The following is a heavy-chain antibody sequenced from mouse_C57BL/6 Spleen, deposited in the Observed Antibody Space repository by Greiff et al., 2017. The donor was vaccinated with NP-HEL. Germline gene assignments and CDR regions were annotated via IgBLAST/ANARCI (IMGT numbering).Heavy chain of an antibody. J-gene: IGHJ1*03. CDR2: IYPRDGST. CDR1: GYTFTSYD. D-gene: IGHD1-1*01. CDR3: ARRGIYYGSLHWYFDV. Sequence: VKLVESGPELVKPGASVKLSCKASGYTFTSYDINWVKQRPGQGLEWIGWIYPRDGSTKYNEKFKGKATLTVDTSSSTAYMELHSLTSEDSAVYFCARRGIYYGSLHWYFDVWGTGTTVTVSS. V-gene: IGHV1-85*01.